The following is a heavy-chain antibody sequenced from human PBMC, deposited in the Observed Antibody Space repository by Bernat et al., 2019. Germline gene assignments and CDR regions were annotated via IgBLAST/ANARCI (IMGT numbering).Heavy chain of an antibody. CDR1: GFTFSSYA. V-gene: IGHV3-30-3*01. CDR2: ISYDGSNK. Sequence: QVQLVESGGGVVQPGRSLRLSCAASGFTFSSYAMHWVRQAPGKGLEWVAVISYDGSNKYYADSVKGRFTTSRDNSKNTLYLQMNSLRAEDTAVYYCARDSGYYDSSGPDYWGQGTLVTVSS. D-gene: IGHD3-22*01. CDR3: ARDSGYYDSSGPDY. J-gene: IGHJ4*02.